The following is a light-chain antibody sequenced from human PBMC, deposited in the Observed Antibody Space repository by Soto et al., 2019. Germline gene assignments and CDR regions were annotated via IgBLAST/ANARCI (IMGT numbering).Light chain of an antibody. CDR1: QTISSN. Sequence: EIVMTQSPATLSLSPGERATLSCRASQTISSNLAWYQLKLGQAPRLLTYGSSTRATGIPARFSGSGSGTEFTLTISSLQSEDFAVYFCQQYDNWPYTFGQGTKLEIK. CDR3: QQYDNWPYT. CDR2: GSS. J-gene: IGKJ2*01. V-gene: IGKV3-15*01.